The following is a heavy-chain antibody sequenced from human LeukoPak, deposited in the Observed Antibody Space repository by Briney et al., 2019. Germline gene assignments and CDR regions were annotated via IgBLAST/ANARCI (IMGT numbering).Heavy chain of an antibody. D-gene: IGHD3-3*01. CDR1: GGSISSYY. J-gene: IGHJ3*02. CDR2: IYYSGST. V-gene: IGHV4-59*01. Sequence: SETLSLTCTVSGGSISSYYWSWIRQPPGMGLEWIGYIYYSGSTNYNPSLKSRVTISVDTSKNQFSLKLSSVTAADTAVYYCARDVYDFWSGYHAFDIWGQGTMVTVSS. CDR3: ARDVYDFWSGYHAFDI.